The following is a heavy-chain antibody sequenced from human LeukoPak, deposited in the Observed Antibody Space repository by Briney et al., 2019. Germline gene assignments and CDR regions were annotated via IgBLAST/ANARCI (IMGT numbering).Heavy chain of an antibody. Sequence: SETLSLTCTVSGGSISSYYWSWTRQPPGKGLEWIGHIYYSGSTNYNPSLKSRVTISVDTYKSQFSLKLTSVTAADTAVYYCARRAPSGYSKGGGYYFDYWGQGTLVTVSS. CDR2: IYYSGST. J-gene: IGHJ4*02. CDR1: GGSISSYY. V-gene: IGHV4-59*01. D-gene: IGHD3-3*01. CDR3: ARRAPSGYSKGGGYYFDY.